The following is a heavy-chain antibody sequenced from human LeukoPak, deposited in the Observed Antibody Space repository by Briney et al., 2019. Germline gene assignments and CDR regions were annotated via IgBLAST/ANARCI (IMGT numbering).Heavy chain of an antibody. CDR3: ARERQLVTDY. Sequence: TGGSLRLSCVAPGFSFSTYSMNWVRQAPGKGLEWVSSVTGSGTTKYYADSVKGRFVISRDNAKNSLYLQMNSLRAEDTAVYFCARERQLVTDYWGPGTLVAVSS. J-gene: IGHJ4*01. CDR1: GFSFSTYS. CDR2: VTGSGTTK. V-gene: IGHV3-21*06. D-gene: IGHD6-6*01.